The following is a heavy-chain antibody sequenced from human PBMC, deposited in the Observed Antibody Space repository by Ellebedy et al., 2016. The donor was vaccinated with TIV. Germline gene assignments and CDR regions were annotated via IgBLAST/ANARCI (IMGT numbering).Heavy chain of an antibody. CDR3: ARSAHYYDSSGNYWYFDL. CDR1: GFTFSSYD. CDR2: IGTAGDT. Sequence: GESLKISXAASGFTFSSYDMHWVRQATGKGLEWVSAIGTAGDTYYPGSVKGRFTISRENAKNSLYLQMNSLRAGDTAVYYCARSAHYYDSSGNYWYFDLWGRGTLVTVSS. J-gene: IGHJ2*01. V-gene: IGHV3-13*04. D-gene: IGHD3-22*01.